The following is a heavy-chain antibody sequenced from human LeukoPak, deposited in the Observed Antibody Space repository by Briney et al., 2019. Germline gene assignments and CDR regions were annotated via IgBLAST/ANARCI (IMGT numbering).Heavy chain of an antibody. D-gene: IGHD5-24*01. Sequence: GGSLRLSCSGSGFTFRSYELHWVRQTPGKGLEWVALISNDGSFENYADSVKGRFTISRDNAKNSLYLEMNSLRAEDTAMYYCARDRRDGYNVLDYWGQGTLVTVSP. CDR2: ISNDGSFE. CDR1: GFTFRSYE. J-gene: IGHJ4*02. V-gene: IGHV3-30*07. CDR3: ARDRRDGYNVLDY.